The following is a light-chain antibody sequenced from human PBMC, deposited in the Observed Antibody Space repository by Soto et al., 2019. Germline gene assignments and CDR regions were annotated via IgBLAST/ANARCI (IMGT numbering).Light chain of an antibody. J-gene: IGKJ5*01. CDR2: GAS. Sequence: RVVTQYIATLSVAPRDIATLSCRADQYVSSSVAWYQHKPGQAPRLLIHGASTRATDVPDRFRGSGFGTEFTLTITSLHSEDFGVDYCQQYNNWLTFGQGTRLEIK. CDR1: QYVSSS. CDR3: QQYNNWLT. V-gene: IGKV3-15*01.